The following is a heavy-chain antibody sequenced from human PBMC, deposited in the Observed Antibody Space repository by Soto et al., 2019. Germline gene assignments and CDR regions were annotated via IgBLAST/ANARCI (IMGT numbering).Heavy chain of an antibody. CDR1: GFSLRNARMG. CDR3: ARMLAVNYYYYYVDV. D-gene: IGHD3-22*01. Sequence: QVTLKESGPVLVKPTETLTLTCTVSGFSLRNARMGVSWIRQPPGKALEWLAHILSSDEKSYNTSLKGRVTLSKDTPKSQVVLTMTYVDPVDTATYFCARMLAVNYYYYYVDVWGEGTTVTVSS. CDR2: ILSSDEK. J-gene: IGHJ6*03. V-gene: IGHV2-26*01.